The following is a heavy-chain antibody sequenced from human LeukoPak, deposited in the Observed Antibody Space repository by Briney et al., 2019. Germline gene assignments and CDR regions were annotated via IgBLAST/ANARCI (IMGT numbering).Heavy chain of an antibody. V-gene: IGHV1-2*02. CDR1: GYTFTGYY. CDR2: INPNSGGT. CDR3: ARGHYDILTGYYSFDY. Sequence: ASVKVSCKASGYTFTGYYMHWVRQAPGQGLEWMGWINPNSGGTNYAQKFQGRVTMTRDTSISTAYMELSRPRSDDTAVYYCARGHYDILTGYYSFDYWGQGTLVTVSS. D-gene: IGHD3-9*01. J-gene: IGHJ4*02.